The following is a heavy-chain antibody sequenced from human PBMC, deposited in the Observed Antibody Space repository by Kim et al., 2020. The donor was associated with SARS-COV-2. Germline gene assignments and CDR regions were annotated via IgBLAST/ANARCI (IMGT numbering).Heavy chain of an antibody. Sequence: VKGRFTISRDNSKNTLYLQMTSLRADDTAVYYCAREQIVVVIGNYYGMDVWGQGTTVTVSS. D-gene: IGHD3-22*01. V-gene: IGHV3-30*07. CDR3: AREQIVVVIGNYYGMDV. J-gene: IGHJ6*02.